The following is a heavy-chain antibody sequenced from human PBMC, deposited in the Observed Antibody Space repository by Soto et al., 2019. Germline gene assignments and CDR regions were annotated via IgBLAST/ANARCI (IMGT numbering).Heavy chain of an antibody. J-gene: IGHJ4*02. D-gene: IGHD4-17*01. CDR1: GGSFSGYY. CDR2: INHSGST. V-gene: IGHV4-34*01. CDR3: ASPWDSTVLGY. Sequence: QVQLQQWGAGLLKPSETLSLTCAVYGGSFSGYYWSWIRQPPGKGLEWIGEINHSGSTNYNPSLKCRVTISVDTSTTQFSLKLSSVTAAATAVYYWASPWDSTVLGYWGQGTLVTVSS.